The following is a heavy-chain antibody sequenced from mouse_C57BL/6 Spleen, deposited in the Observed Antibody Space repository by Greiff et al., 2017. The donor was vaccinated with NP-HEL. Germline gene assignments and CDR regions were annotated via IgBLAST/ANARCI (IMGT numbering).Heavy chain of an antibody. Sequence: QVQLQQPGAELVRPGSSVKLSCKASGYTFTSYWMHWVKQRPIQGLEWIGNIDPSDSETHYNQKFKDKATLTVDKSSSTAYMQLSSLTSEDSAVYYCARPYYGYDRDYYAMDYWGQGTSVTVSS. CDR2: IDPSDSET. D-gene: IGHD2-2*01. V-gene: IGHV1-52*01. CDR3: ARPYYGYDRDYYAMDY. CDR1: GYTFTSYW. J-gene: IGHJ4*01.